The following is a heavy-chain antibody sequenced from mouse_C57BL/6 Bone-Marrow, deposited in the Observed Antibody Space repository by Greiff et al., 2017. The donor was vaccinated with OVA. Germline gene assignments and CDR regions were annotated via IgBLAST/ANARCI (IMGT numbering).Heavy chain of an antibody. V-gene: IGHV1-64*01. J-gene: IGHJ4*01. CDR1: GYTFTSYW. Sequence: QVQLQQPGAELVKPGASVKLSCKASGYTFTSYWMHWVKQRPGQGLEWIGMIHPNSGSTNYNEKFKSKATLTVDKSSSTAYMQLSSLTSEDSAVYYCARVTKVVATPYYYAMDYWGQGTSVTVSS. CDR2: IHPNSGST. D-gene: IGHD1-1*01. CDR3: ARVTKVVATPYYYAMDY.